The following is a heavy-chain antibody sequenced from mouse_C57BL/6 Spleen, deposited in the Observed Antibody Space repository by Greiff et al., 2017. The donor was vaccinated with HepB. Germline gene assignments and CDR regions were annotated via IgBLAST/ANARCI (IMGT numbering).Heavy chain of an antibody. V-gene: IGHV1-15*01. D-gene: IGHD4-1*01. CDR1: GYTFTDYE. CDR3: TRNWAGPYYFDY. CDR2: IDPETGGT. Sequence: QVHVKQSGAELVRPGASVTLSCKASGYTFTDYEMHWVKQTPVHGLEWIGAIDPETGGTAYNQKFKGKAILTADKSSSTAYMELRSLTSEDSAVYYCTRNWAGPYYFDYWGQGTTLTVSS. J-gene: IGHJ2*01.